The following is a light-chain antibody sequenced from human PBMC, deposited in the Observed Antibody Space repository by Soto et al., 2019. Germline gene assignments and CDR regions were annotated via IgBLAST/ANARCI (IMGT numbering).Light chain of an antibody. CDR1: QSVLFSSDNKNY. Sequence: IVMTQSPDSLAVSLGERATINCKSSQSVLFSSDNKNYLTWYQQKPGQPPKLLIYWASTRESGVPDRFSGAGSGTDFPLTISSLQAEDVEVYYCQQFYTSLYTFGQGTKLEIK. J-gene: IGKJ2*01. CDR3: QQFYTSLYT. CDR2: WAS. V-gene: IGKV4-1*01.